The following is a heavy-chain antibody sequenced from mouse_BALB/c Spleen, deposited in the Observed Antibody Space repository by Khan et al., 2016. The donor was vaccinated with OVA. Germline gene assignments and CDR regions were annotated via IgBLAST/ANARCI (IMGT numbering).Heavy chain of an antibody. CDR2: IIYTGYT. Sequence: EVQLQESGPSLVKPSQTLSLTCSVTGDSITSGYWNWIRKFPGNKLEYMGYIIYTGYTYYNPSLKSRISITRHTSKNRYYLQLNSVTDDDTATYYCARSTYRYAFVYWGQGTLVTVSA. D-gene: IGHD2-14*01. V-gene: IGHV3-8*02. J-gene: IGHJ3*01. CDR3: ARSTYRYAFVY. CDR1: GDSITSGY.